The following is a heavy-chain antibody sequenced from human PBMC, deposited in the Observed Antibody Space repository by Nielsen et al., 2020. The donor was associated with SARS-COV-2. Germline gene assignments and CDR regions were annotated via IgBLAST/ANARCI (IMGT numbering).Heavy chain of an antibody. J-gene: IGHJ6*02. CDR3: ARVAEEVGYYYYYGMDV. V-gene: IGHV1-2*06. CDR1: GYTFTSYD. Sequence: ASVKVSCKASGYTFTSYDINWVRQATGQGLEWMGRINPNSGGTNYAQKFQGRVTMTRDTSISTAYMELSRLRSDDTAVYYCARVAEEVGYYYYYGMDVWGQGTTVTVSS. CDR2: INPNSGGT. D-gene: IGHD1-26*01.